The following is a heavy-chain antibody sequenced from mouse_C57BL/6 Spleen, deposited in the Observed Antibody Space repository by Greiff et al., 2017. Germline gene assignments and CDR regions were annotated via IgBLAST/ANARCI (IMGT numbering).Heavy chain of an antibody. J-gene: IGHJ2*01. D-gene: IGHD2-4*01. CDR3: ARYPATTMITPYYFDY. Sequence: VQLQQSVAELVRPGASVTLSCTASGFNIKNSYMHWVKQRPEQGLEWIGRIDPANGNTKYAPKFPGKATITADTSANTAYLQLSSLTSEDTAIYYCARYPATTMITPYYFDYWGQGTTLTVSS. CDR2: IDPANGNT. V-gene: IGHV14-3*01. CDR1: GFNIKNSY.